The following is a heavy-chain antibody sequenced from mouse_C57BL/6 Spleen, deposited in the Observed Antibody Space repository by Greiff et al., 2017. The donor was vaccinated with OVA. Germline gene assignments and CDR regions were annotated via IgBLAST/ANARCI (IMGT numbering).Heavy chain of an antibody. CDR2: IHPNSGST. Sequence: QVQLQQPGAELVKPGASVNLSCKASGYTFTSYWMHWVKQRPGQGLEWIGMIHPNSGSTNYNEKFKSKATLTVDKSSSTAYMQLSSLTSEDSAVYYCARSVGYYAMDYWGQGTSVTVSS. J-gene: IGHJ4*01. CDR1: GYTFTSYW. V-gene: IGHV1-64*01. D-gene: IGHD1-1*02. CDR3: ARSVGYYAMDY.